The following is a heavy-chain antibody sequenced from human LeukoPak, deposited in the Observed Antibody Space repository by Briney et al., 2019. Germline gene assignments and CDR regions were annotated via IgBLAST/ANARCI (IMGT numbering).Heavy chain of an antibody. CDR2: MYYSGSP. D-gene: IGHD6-25*01. J-gene: IGHJ4*02. CDR1: GGSINSYY. V-gene: IGHV4-59*01. CDR3: ARTRGGYRYGFNY. Sequence: SSETLSLTCTVSGGSINSYYWSWIRQPPGKGLEWIGYMYYSGSPNYNPSLKSRVTISVDTSKSQFSLKLSSVTAADAAVYYCARTRGGYRYGFNYWGQGTLVTVSS.